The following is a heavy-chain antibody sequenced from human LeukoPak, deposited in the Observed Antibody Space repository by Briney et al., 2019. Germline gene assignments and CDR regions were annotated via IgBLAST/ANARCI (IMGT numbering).Heavy chain of an antibody. CDR2: IYYSGST. D-gene: IGHD4-23*01. CDR1: GGSISSGGYY. Sequence: SETLSLTCTVSGGSISSGGYYWSWIRQHPGKGLEWIGYIYYSGSTYYNPSLKSRVTISVDTSKNQFSLKLSSVTAADTAVYYCAGSTDYCGNFFDYWGQGTLVTVSS. J-gene: IGHJ4*02. CDR3: AGSTDYCGNFFDY. V-gene: IGHV4-31*03.